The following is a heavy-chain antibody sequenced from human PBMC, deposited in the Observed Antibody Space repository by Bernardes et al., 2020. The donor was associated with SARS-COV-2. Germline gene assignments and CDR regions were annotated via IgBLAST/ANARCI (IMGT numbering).Heavy chain of an antibody. CDR2: ISFDGSDA. CDR1: GFTFSSYA. V-gene: IGHV3-30*18. D-gene: IGHD3-10*01. Sequence: GGSLRLSCAASGFTFSSYAMTWVRQAPGKGLEWVAFISFDGSDAYYADSVKGRFTISRDNAKSTLFLQLNSLRTEDTAFYYCAKEAEGGYYYGYQGMWGQGTLVTVSS. J-gene: IGHJ4*02. CDR3: AKEAEGGYYYGYQGM.